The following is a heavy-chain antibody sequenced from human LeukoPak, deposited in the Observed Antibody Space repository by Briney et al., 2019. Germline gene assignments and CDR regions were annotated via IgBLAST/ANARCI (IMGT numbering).Heavy chain of an antibody. J-gene: IGHJ3*02. D-gene: IGHD3-22*01. CDR1: GYSISGGYY. CDR2: IYHSGST. V-gene: IGHV4-38-2*02. CDR3: ARRYYYDSSGFLWESFDI. Sequence: SETLSLTCTVSGYSISGGYYWGWIRQPPGKGLEWIGSIYHSGSTYYNPSLKSRVTISVDTSKNQFSLKLSSVTAADTAVYYCARRYYYDSSGFLWESFDIWGQGTMVTVSS.